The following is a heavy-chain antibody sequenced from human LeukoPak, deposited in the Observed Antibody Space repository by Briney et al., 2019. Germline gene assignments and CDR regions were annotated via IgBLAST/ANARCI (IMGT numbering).Heavy chain of an antibody. Sequence: GGSLRLSCAASGFTFSSYEMNWVRQAPGKGLEWVSYISSSGSTIYYADSVKGRFTISRDNAKNSVYLQVNSLRADDTAIYYCARGYYYTSGTYAWGYWGQGTQVTVSS. CDR1: GFTFSSYE. D-gene: IGHD3-10*01. CDR2: ISSSGSTI. CDR3: ARGYYYTSGTYAWGY. V-gene: IGHV3-48*03. J-gene: IGHJ4*02.